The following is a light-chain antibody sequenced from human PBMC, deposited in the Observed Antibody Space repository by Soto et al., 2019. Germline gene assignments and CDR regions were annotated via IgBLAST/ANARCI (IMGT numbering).Light chain of an antibody. J-gene: IGKJ1*01. CDR3: QQYNGWPQT. Sequence: EIVMTHSPATLSVSPGERATLSCRASQSVGGNLAWYQQKPGQAPRLLIYGASTRATGIPARFSGSGSGTDFTLTISSLQSEDFAVYYCQQYNGWPQTFGQGTKVEIK. V-gene: IGKV3-15*01. CDR2: GAS. CDR1: QSVGGN.